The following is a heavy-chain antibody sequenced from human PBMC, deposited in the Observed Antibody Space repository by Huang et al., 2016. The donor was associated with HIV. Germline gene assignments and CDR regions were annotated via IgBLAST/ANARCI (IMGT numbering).Heavy chain of an antibody. V-gene: IGHV1-69*18. CDR1: GNTISKYV. D-gene: IGHD5-12*01. J-gene: IGHJ3*01. CDR2: CIPIFGAP. CDR3: ARVREMATSYDAFDV. Sequence: QVQLVQSGAEVKKPGSSVKVSCKASGNTISKYVINWVRQASGQALEWMGSCIPIFGAPLYGQKFQGRVIISADEATNTAYMDLTSLTFEDTAVYFCARVREMATSYDAFDVWGQGTMVTVSS.